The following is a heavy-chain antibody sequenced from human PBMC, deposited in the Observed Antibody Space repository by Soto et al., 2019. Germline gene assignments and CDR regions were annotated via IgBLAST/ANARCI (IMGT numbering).Heavy chain of an antibody. Sequence: TLSLTCTVSGGSISSGGYYWSWIRQHPGKGLEWIGYIYYSGSTYYNPSLKSRVTISVDTSKNQFSLKLSSVTAADTAVYYCARESARFLEWLIDYWGQGTLVTVSS. V-gene: IGHV4-31*03. D-gene: IGHD3-3*01. J-gene: IGHJ4*02. CDR2: IYYSGST. CDR1: GGSISSGGYY. CDR3: ARESARFLEWLIDY.